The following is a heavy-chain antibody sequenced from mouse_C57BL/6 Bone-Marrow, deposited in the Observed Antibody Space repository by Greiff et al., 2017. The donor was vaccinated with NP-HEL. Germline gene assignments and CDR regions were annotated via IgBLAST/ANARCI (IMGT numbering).Heavy chain of an antibody. V-gene: IGHV2-2*01. CDR1: GFSLTSYG. D-gene: IGHD3-2*02. CDR3: ARIGDSSGPYAMDY. CDR2: IWSGGST. Sequence: QVHVKQSGPGLVQPSQSLSITCTVSGFSLTSYGVHWVRQSPGKGLEWLGVIWSGGSTDYNAAFISRLSISKDNSKSQVFFKMNSLQADDTAIYYCARIGDSSGPYAMDYWGQGTSVTVSS. J-gene: IGHJ4*01.